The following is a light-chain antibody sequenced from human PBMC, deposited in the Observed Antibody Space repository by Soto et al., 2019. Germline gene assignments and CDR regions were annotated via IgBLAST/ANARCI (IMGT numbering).Light chain of an antibody. CDR3: SSYTRSNTGV. V-gene: IGLV2-14*03. CDR1: SSHVGGYNY. J-gene: IGLJ3*02. CDR2: DVS. Sequence: QSALTQPASVSGSPGQSITISCSGTSSHVGGYNYVSWYQQHPGKAPKLMIYDVSNRPSGVSNRFSGSKSGNTASLTISGLQTEDEADYYCSSYTRSNTGVFGGGTKLTVL.